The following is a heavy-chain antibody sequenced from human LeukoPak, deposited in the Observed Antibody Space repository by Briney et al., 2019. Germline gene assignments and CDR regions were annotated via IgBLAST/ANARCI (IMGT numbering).Heavy chain of an antibody. CDR2: ISSNGGST. CDR1: GFTFSSYA. D-gene: IGHD2-2*01. J-gene: IGHJ4*02. CDR3: ARAGGYCSSTSCRYYFDY. Sequence: GGTLRLSCAASGFTFSSYAMHWVRQAPGKGLEYVSAISSNGGSTYYANSVKGRFNISRDNSKNTLYLQMGSLRAEDMAVYYCARAGGYCSSTSCRYYFDYWGQGTLVTVSS. V-gene: IGHV3-64*01.